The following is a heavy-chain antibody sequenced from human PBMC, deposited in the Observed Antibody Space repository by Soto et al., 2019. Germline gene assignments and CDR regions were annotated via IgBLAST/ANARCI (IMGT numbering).Heavy chain of an antibody. D-gene: IGHD3-10*01. CDR1: GFTFSSYS. J-gene: IGHJ6*03. V-gene: IGHV3-48*02. CDR3: ARGYYYGSGSYSQDYMDV. CDR2: ISGSSSTI. Sequence: EVQLVESGGGLVQPGGSLRLSCAASGFTFSSYSMNWVRQAPGKGLEWVSYISGSSSTIHYVDSVKGRFTISRDNAKNSLYLQMNSLRDEDTAVYYCARGYYYGSGSYSQDYMDVWGKGTTVTVSS.